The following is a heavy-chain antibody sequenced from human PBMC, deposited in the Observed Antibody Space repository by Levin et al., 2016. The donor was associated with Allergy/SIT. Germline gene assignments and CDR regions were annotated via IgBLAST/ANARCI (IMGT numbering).Heavy chain of an antibody. D-gene: IGHD1-1*01. V-gene: IGHV3-30*18. CDR3: ANWLERGGWYYYYYMDV. J-gene: IGHJ6*03. CDR2: ISYDGSNK. Sequence: VRQAPGKGLEWVAVISYDGSNKYYADSVKGRFTISRDNSKNTLYLQMNSLRAEDTAVYYCANWLERGGWYYYYYMDVWGKGTTVTVSS.